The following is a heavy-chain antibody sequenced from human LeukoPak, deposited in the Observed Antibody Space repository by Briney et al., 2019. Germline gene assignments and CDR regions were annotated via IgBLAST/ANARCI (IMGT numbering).Heavy chain of an antibody. J-gene: IGHJ4*02. CDR2: IRYDGDNK. D-gene: IGHD2-2*01. Sequence: GGSLRLSCAASGFTFSSYGMHWVRQAPGKGLEWVAFIRYDGDNKYYADSVKGRFTISRDNSENTLYLQMNGLRVEDTAVYFCAKGREKYCTSTSCYHDYWGQGTLVTVSS. CDR3: AKGREKYCTSTSCYHDY. V-gene: IGHV3-30*02. CDR1: GFTFSSYG.